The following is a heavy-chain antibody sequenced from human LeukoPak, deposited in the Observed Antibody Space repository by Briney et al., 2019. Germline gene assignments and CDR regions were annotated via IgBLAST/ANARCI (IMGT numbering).Heavy chain of an antibody. CDR2: IYYSGST. CDR1: GGSISSGGYS. Sequence: PSETLSLTCTVSGGSISSGGYSWSWIRQHPGKGLEWIGYIYYSGSTYYNPSLKSRVTISVDTSKNQFSLKLSSVTAADTAVYYCARGVFGDDSSGYYYVPYYFDYWGQGTLVTVSS. CDR3: ARGVFGDDSSGYYYVPYYFDY. D-gene: IGHD3-22*01. J-gene: IGHJ4*02. V-gene: IGHV4-31*03.